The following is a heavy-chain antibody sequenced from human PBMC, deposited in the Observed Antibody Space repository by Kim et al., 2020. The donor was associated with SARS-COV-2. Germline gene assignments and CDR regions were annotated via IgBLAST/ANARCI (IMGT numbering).Heavy chain of an antibody. CDR1: GGSISSSSPY. D-gene: IGHD5-12*01. V-gene: IGHV4-39*01. J-gene: IGHJ3*01. CDR2: IYTDGST. Sequence: SETLSLTCTVSGGSISSSSPYWVWIRQPPAKGLEFIGYIYTDGSTFFNPSLRSRLTMSQDTSKNQFSLRLSSVTAADTAVYYCTKPRAWAKTFDVWGRGT. CDR3: TKPRAWAKTFDV.